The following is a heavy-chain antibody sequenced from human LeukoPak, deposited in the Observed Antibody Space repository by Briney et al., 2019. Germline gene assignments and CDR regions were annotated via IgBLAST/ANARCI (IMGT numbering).Heavy chain of an antibody. Sequence: SETLSLTCTVSGGSISSYYWSWIRQPPGKGLEWIGRIYTSGSTNYNPSLKSRVTISVDTSKNQFSLKLSSVTAADTAVYYCARDGPVLYRYYYYYMDVWGKGTTVTVSS. V-gene: IGHV4-4*08. CDR3: ARDGPVLYRYYYYYMDV. CDR1: GGSISSYY. D-gene: IGHD2-2*02. CDR2: IYTSGST. J-gene: IGHJ6*03.